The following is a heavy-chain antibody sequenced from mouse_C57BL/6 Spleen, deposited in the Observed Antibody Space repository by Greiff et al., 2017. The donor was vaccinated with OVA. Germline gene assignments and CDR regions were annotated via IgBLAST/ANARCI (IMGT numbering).Heavy chain of an antibody. V-gene: IGHV5-9-1*02. Sequence: EVHLVESGEGLVKPGGSLKLSCAASGFTFSSYAMSWVRQTPEKRLEWVAYISSGGDYIYYADPVKGRFTISRDNARNTLDLQMSSLQSEDTAMYYCTRVVDYYGSSHYAMDYGGQGTSVTVSS. J-gene: IGHJ4*01. CDR1: GFTFSSYA. D-gene: IGHD1-1*01. CDR2: ISSGGDYI. CDR3: TRVVDYYGSSHYAMDY.